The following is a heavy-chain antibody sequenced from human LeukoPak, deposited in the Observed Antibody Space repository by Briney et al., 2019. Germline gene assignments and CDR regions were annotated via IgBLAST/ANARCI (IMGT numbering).Heavy chain of an antibody. D-gene: IGHD3-10*01. J-gene: IGHJ4*02. CDR2: ISAYNGNT. CDR3: ARERRYYGSGKPYYFDY. V-gene: IGHV1-18*01. CDR1: GYTFTSYG. Sequence: ASVKVSCKASGYTFTSYGISWVRQAPGQGLEWMGWISAYNGNTSYAQKLQGRVTMTTDTSTSTAYMELRSLRSDDTAVYYCARERRYYGSGKPYYFDYWGQGTLVTVSS.